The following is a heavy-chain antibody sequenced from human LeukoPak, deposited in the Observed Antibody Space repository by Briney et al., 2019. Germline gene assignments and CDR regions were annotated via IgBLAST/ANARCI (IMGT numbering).Heavy chain of an antibody. CDR1: GFTFSSYW. CDR3: ARDWYYDFWSGYYTGENLDY. J-gene: IGHJ4*02. Sequence: PGGSLRLSCAASGFTFSSYWMSWVRQAPGKGLEWVANIKQDGSEKYYVDSVKGRFTISRDNAKNSLYLQMNSLRAEDTAVYYCARDWYYDFWSGYYTGENLDYWGQGTLVTVSS. V-gene: IGHV3-7*01. CDR2: IKQDGSEK. D-gene: IGHD3-3*01.